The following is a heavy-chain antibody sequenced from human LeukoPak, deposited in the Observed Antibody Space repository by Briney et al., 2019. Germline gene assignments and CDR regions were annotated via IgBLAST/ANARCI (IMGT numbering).Heavy chain of an antibody. D-gene: IGHD5-12*01. CDR1: GGSISNYY. V-gene: IGHV4-59*08. CDR3: ARLLPIVATFDY. J-gene: IGHJ4*02. CDR2: IYYSGNT. Sequence: SETLSLTCTVSGGSISNYYWSWIRQPPGKGLEWIGYIYYSGNTDYNPSLKSRVTTSVDTSKNQFSLKLSSVTAADTAVYYCARLLPIVATFDYWGQGTLVTVSS.